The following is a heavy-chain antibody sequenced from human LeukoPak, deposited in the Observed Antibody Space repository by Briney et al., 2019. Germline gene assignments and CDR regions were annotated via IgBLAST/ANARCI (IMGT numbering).Heavy chain of an antibody. CDR1: GYTFTSYG. Sequence: GASVKVSCKASGYTFTSYGISWVRQAPGQGLEWMGWISAYNGNTNYAQKLQGRVTMTTDTSTSTAYMELRSLRSDDTAVYYCARDWSSSSWYDFFYYWGQGTLVTVSS. CDR2: ISAYNGNT. V-gene: IGHV1-18*01. D-gene: IGHD6-13*01. CDR3: ARDWSSSSWYDFFYY. J-gene: IGHJ4*02.